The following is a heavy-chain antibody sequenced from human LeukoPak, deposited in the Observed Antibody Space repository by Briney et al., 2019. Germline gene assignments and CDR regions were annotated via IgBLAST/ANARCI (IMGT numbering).Heavy chain of an antibody. V-gene: IGHV4-59*01. J-gene: IGHJ4*02. CDR2: IYYSGST. CDR1: GGSISSYY. CDR3: ARGYGYNEGFDY. D-gene: IGHD5-24*01. Sequence: SETLSLTCTVSGGSISSYYWSWIRHPPGKGRVWIGYIYYSGSTNYNPSLKSRVTISVDTSKNQLSLKLSSVTAADTAVYYCARGYGYNEGFDYWGQGTLVTVSS.